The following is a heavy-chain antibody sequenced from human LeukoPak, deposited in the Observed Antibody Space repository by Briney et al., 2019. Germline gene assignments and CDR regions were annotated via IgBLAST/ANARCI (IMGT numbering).Heavy chain of an antibody. V-gene: IGHV4-39*01. J-gene: IGHJ5*02. Sequence: SETLSLTCTVSGGSISSSSYYWGWIRQPPGKGLEWIGSIYYSGSTYYNPSLKSRVTISVDTSKNQFSLKLSSVTAADTAVYYCARHWYSGGWYIGWFDPWGQGTLVTVSS. CDR1: GGSISSSSYY. CDR2: IYYSGST. CDR3: ARHWYSGGWYIGWFDP. D-gene: IGHD6-19*01.